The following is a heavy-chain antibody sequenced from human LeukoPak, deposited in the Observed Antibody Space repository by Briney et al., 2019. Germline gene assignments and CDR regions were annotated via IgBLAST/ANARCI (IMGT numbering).Heavy chain of an antibody. CDR1: GFSFDDYA. CDR3: ARGYGAIWFGELSAFDI. V-gene: IGHV3-9*01. D-gene: IGHD3-10*01. CDR2: ISWNSGFI. J-gene: IGHJ3*02. Sequence: GGSLRLSCAASGFSFDDYAMHWVRQAPGKGLEWVSSISWNSGFIDYADSVKGRFTISRDNAKNSLYLQMNSLRAEDTAVYYCARGYGAIWFGELSAFDIWGQGTMVTVSS.